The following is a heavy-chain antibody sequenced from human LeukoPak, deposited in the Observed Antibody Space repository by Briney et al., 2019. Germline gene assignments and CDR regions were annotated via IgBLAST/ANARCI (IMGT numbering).Heavy chain of an antibody. CDR2: INHSGST. CDR1: GGSFSGYY. Sequence: SETLSFTCAVYGGSFSGYYWSWIRKPPGKGLEWIGEINHSGSTNYNPSLKSRVIISVDTSKNQFSLKLSSVTAADTAVYYCAREALGYCSSTSCHPYFDYWGQGTLVTVSS. J-gene: IGHJ4*02. D-gene: IGHD2-2*01. CDR3: AREALGYCSSTSCHPYFDY. V-gene: IGHV4-34*01.